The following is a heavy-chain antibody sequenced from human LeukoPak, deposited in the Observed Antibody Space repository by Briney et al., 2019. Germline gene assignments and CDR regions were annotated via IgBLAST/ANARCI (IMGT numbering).Heavy chain of an antibody. Sequence: SETLSLICSVSGDSISNYYWSWIRQPAGMGLEWIGRIYISGTTNYNPSLKSRVTISMDTSKNQFSLKLSSVTAADTAVYYCARYYGSGSYYKEPPAFDYWGQGTLVTVSS. J-gene: IGHJ4*02. V-gene: IGHV4-4*07. CDR3: ARYYGSGSYYKEPPAFDY. D-gene: IGHD3-10*01. CDR2: IYISGTT. CDR1: GDSISNYY.